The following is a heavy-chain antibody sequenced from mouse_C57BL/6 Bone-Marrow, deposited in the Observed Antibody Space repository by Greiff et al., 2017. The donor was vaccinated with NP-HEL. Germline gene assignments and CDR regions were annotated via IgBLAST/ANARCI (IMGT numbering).Heavy chain of an antibody. CDR1: GYSFTGYY. D-gene: IGHD1-1*01. Sequence: EVQLVESGPELVKPGASVKISCKASGYSFTGYYMNWVKQSPEKSLEWIGEINPSTGGTTYNQKFKAKATLTVDKSSSTAYMQLKSLTSEDSAVYYCARRGYYGSRRGFAYWGQGTLVTVSA. V-gene: IGHV1-42*01. CDR3: ARRGYYGSRRGFAY. J-gene: IGHJ3*01. CDR2: INPSTGGT.